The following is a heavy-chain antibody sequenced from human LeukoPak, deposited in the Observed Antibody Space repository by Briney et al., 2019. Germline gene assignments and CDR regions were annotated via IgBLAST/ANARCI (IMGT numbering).Heavy chain of an antibody. CDR2: ISYDGSNK. D-gene: IGHD5-12*01. J-gene: IGHJ4*02. Sequence: GRPLRLFCAASGFTFSGYAMHWVRQAPGKGLEGVAVISYDGSNKYYADSVKGRFTISRDNSKNTLYLQMNSLRAEDTAVYYCARDRFRVATTPFDYWGQGTLVTVSS. V-gene: IGHV3-30*04. CDR1: GFTFSGYA. CDR3: ARDRFRVATTPFDY.